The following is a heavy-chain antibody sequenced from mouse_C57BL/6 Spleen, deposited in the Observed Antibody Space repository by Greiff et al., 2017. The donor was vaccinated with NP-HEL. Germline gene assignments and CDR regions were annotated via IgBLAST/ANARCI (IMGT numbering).Heavy chain of an antibody. CDR2: IWSGGST. CDR3: ARIYDGYYGGFAY. D-gene: IGHD2-3*01. CDR1: GFSLTSYG. J-gene: IGHJ3*01. V-gene: IGHV2-2*01. Sequence: VQLQQSGPGLVQPSQSLSITCTVSGFSLTSYGVHWVRQSPGKGLEWLGVIWSGGSTDYNAAFISRLSISKDNSKSQVFFKMNSLQADDTAIYYCARIYDGYYGGFAYWGQGTLVTVSA.